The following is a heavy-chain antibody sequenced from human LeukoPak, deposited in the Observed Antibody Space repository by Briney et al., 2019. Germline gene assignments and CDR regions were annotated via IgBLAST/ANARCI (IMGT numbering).Heavy chain of an antibody. CDR1: GYTFTGYY. CDR2: INPNSGGT. CDR3: ARGGYYYGSGSPPHFDY. D-gene: IGHD3-10*01. J-gene: IGHJ4*02. Sequence: GASVKVSCKASGYTFTGYYMHWVRQAPGQGLEWMGRINPNSGGTNYAQKFQGRATMTRDTSISTAYMELSRLRSDDTAVYYCARGGYYYGSGSPPHFDYWGQGTLVTVSS. V-gene: IGHV1-2*06.